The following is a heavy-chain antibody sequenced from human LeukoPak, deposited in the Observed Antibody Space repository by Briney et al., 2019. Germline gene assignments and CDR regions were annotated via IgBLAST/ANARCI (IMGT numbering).Heavy chain of an antibody. V-gene: IGHV3-23*01. D-gene: IGHD3-10*01. CDR1: GFTFSSYG. J-gene: IGHJ5*02. Sequence: PGGTLRLSCAASGFTFSSYGMSWVRQAPGKGLEWVSAISGSGGSTYYADSVKGRFTVSRDNSKNTLYLQMNSLRAEDTAVYYCAKDLDYGSGSYYNSPSWFDPWGQGTLVTVSS. CDR2: ISGSGGST. CDR3: AKDLDYGSGSYYNSPSWFDP.